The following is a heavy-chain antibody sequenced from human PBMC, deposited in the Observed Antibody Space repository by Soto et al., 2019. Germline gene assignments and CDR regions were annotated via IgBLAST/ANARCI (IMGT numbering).Heavy chain of an antibody. V-gene: IGHV3-48*02. CDR1: GFTFSSYS. CDR2: ISSSSSTI. D-gene: IGHD2-2*01. CDR3: ASDHCSSTSCYFDAYYYYGMDV. J-gene: IGHJ6*02. Sequence: GGSLRLSCAASGFTFSSYSMNWVRQAPGKGLEWVSYISSSSSTIYYADSVKGRFTISRDNAKNSLYLQMNSLRDEDTAVYYCASDHCSSTSCYFDAYYYYGMDVWGQGTTVTVSS.